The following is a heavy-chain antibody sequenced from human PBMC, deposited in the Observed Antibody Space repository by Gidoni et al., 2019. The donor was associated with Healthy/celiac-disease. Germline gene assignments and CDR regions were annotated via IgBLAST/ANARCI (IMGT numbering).Heavy chain of an antibody. V-gene: IGHV4-39*01. J-gene: IGHJ3*02. CDR1: GGSISSSSYY. CDR3: ARQDPQGIHI. D-gene: IGHD6-13*01. Sequence: QLQLQESGPGLVKPSETMSLTCTVSGGSISSSSYYWGWIRQPPGQGLEWIGSIYYSGSTYYNPSLKSRVTISVDTSKNQFSLKLSSVTAADTAVYYCARQDPQGIHIWGQGTMVTVSS. CDR2: IYYSGST.